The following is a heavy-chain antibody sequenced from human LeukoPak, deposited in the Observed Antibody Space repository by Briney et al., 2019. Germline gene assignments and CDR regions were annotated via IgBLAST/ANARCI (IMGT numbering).Heavy chain of an antibody. Sequence: GGSLRLSCAASGFTFSSYAMSWVRQAPGKGLEWVSAISGSGGCTYYADSVKGRFTISRDNSKNTLYLQMNSLRAEDTAVYYCAKGGGPYHLPTDYWGQGTLVTVSS. CDR2: ISGSGGCT. J-gene: IGHJ4*02. CDR1: GFTFSSYA. CDR3: AKGGGPYHLPTDY. D-gene: IGHD2-2*01. V-gene: IGHV3-23*01.